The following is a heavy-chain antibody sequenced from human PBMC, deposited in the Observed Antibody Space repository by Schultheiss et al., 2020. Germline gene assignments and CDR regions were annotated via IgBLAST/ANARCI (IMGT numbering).Heavy chain of an antibody. V-gene: IGHV3-21*01. D-gene: IGHD6-6*01. CDR3: ASSSIAARPPRYNWFDP. CDR2: ISSSSSYI. CDR1: GFTFSSYW. Sequence: GGSLRLSCAASGFTFSSYWMHWVRQAPGKGLEWVSSISSSSSYIYYADSVKGRFTISRDNAKNSLYLQMNSLRAEDTAVYYCASSSIAARPPRYNWFDPWGQGTLVTVSS. J-gene: IGHJ5*02.